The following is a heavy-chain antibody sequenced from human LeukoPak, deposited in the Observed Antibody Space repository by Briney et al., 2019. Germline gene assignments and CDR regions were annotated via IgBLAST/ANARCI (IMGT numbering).Heavy chain of an antibody. D-gene: IGHD3-3*01. J-gene: IGHJ3*02. CDR3: ARDPPTSYYDFWSGYYSDAFDI. Sequence: SSVKVSCKASGGTFSSYAISWVRQAPGQGLEWMGRIIPIFGIANYAQKFQGRVTITADKSTSTAYMELSSLRSEDTAVYYCARDPPTSYYDFWSGYYSDAFDIWGQETMVTVSS. V-gene: IGHV1-69*04. CDR1: GGTFSSYA. CDR2: IIPIFGIA.